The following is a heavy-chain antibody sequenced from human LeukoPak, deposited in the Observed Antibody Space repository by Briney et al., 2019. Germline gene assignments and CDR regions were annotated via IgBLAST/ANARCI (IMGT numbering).Heavy chain of an antibody. J-gene: IGHJ3*02. CDR3: ARDLGPHSSSPNSGAFDI. D-gene: IGHD6-6*01. CDR2: IYSGGST. CDR1: GFAVSSNY. Sequence: GGSLRLSCAASGFAVSSNYMSWVRQAPGKGLEWVAVIYSGGSTNYADSVKGRFTISRDNSKNTLYLLMNSLRAEDTAVYYCARDLGPHSSSPNSGAFDIWGQGTMVTVSS. V-gene: IGHV3-66*01.